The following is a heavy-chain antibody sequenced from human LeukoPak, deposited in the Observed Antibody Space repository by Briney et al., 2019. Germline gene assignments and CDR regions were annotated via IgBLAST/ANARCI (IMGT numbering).Heavy chain of an antibody. V-gene: IGHV4-34*01. CDR1: GGSFSGYY. CDR3: ARSAATGTHNWFDP. D-gene: IGHD6-13*01. CDR2: INHSGST. Sequence: SETLSLTCAVYGGSFSGYYWSWIRQPPGKGLEWLGEINHSGSTNYNPSLKSRVTISVDTSKNQFSLKLSSVTAADTAVYYCARSAATGTHNWFDPWGQGTLVTVSS. J-gene: IGHJ5*02.